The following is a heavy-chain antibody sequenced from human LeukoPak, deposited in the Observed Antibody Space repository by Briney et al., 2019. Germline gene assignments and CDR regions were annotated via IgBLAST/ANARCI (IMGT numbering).Heavy chain of an antibody. D-gene: IGHD2-21*02. CDR1: GYTFTGYY. Sequence: ASVKVSCKASGYTFTGYYMHWVRQAPGQGLEWMGWINPNSGGTNYAQKFQGRVTMTRDTSISTAYMELSRLRSDDTAVYYCARLRGSYCGGDCYSDYWGQGSLVTVSS. J-gene: IGHJ4*02. CDR2: INPNSGGT. CDR3: ARLRGSYCGGDCYSDY. V-gene: IGHV1-2*02.